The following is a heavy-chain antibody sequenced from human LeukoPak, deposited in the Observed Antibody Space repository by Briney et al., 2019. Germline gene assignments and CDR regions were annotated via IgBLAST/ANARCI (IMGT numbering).Heavy chain of an antibody. J-gene: IGHJ4*02. Sequence: GGSLRLSCAAPGFTFTTDAMSWVRQAPGEGLGWVSVIYGNGDRAYYAGSVKGRVTISRDNSKNTLYLQINSLRVEDTAVYYCARRHGIEGVVDFWGQGTLVTVSS. V-gene: IGHV3-23*01. CDR2: IYGNGDRA. D-gene: IGHD2-15*01. CDR3: ARRHGIEGVVDF. CDR1: GFTFTTDA.